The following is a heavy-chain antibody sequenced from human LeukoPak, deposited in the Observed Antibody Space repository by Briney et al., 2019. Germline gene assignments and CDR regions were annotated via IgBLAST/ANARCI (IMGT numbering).Heavy chain of an antibody. CDR3: AREANYYESSGYSTDY. J-gene: IGHJ4*02. V-gene: IGHV1-69*05. CDR1: GGTFSSYA. D-gene: IGHD3-22*01. CDR2: IIPIFGTA. Sequence: SVKVSCKASGGTFSSYAISWVRQAPGQGLEWMGRIIPIFGTANYAQKFQGRVTITRNTSMSTAYMELSSLRSEDTAVYFCAREANYYESSGYSTDYWGQGTLVTVSS.